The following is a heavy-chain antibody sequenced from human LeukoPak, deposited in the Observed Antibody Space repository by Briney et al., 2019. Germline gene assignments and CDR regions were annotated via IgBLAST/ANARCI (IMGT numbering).Heavy chain of an antibody. Sequence: GGSLRLSCAASGFTFSDYYMSWIRQAPGKGLEWVACISSSGSTIYYGDSVKGRFTISRDNAKNSLYVQMNSLRAEDTAGYYCARAPMGATSFDYRGQRTLVTVSS. D-gene: IGHD1-26*01. CDR1: GFTFSDYY. CDR2: ISSSGSTI. J-gene: IGHJ4*02. CDR3: ARAPMGATSFDY. V-gene: IGHV3-11*01.